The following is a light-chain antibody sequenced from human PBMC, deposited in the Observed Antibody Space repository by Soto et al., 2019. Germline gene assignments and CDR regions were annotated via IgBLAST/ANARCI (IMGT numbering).Light chain of an antibody. J-gene: IGKJ5*01. V-gene: IGKV3-15*01. Sequence: EIVMTQSPATLSVSPGERVTLSCRASQSINNKVAWYQQKPGQAPRLLIYGASTRATGISARFSGSGSGTEFTLTISRLQSEDFAVYYCQKYNNWPPITFGQGTRLEIK. CDR2: GAS. CDR3: QKYNNWPPIT. CDR1: QSINNK.